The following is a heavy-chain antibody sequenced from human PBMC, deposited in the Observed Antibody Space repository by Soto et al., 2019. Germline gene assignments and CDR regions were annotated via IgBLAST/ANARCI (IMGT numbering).Heavy chain of an antibody. CDR1: GFTFSSYA. CDR2: ISGSGGST. J-gene: IGHJ5*02. D-gene: IGHD3-22*01. Sequence: GGSLRLSCAASGFTFSSYAMSWVRQAPGKGLEWVSAISGSGGSTYYADSVKGRFTISRDNSKNTLYLQMNSLRAEDTAVYYCAKDSSGYYTNNWFDPWGQGTMVTVYS. V-gene: IGHV3-23*01. CDR3: AKDSSGYYTNNWFDP.